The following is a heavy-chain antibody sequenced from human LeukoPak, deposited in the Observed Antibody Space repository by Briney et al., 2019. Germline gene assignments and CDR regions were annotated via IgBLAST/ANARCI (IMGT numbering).Heavy chain of an antibody. CDR2: ISRSDTST. V-gene: IGHV3-23*01. D-gene: IGHD1-26*01. Sequence: GGSLRLSCAASGFTFNSYAMSWVRLAPGKGLEWVSTISRSDTSTYYADSVKGRSTISRDNSKNALYLQMNSLRAEDTAVYYCAKGVRSYYADYWGQGTLVTVSS. CDR1: GFTFNSYA. J-gene: IGHJ4*02. CDR3: AKGVRSYYADY.